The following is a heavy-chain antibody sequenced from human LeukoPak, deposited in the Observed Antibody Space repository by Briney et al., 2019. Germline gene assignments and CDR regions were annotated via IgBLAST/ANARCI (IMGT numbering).Heavy chain of an antibody. V-gene: IGHV3-23*01. CDR3: AKGTTTDDVAFDS. CDR1: GFTFSSYA. Sequence: GGSLRLSCAVSGFTFSSYAMSWVRQAPGEGLEWVSAISGSGGSTYYADSVMGRFTISRDNYKNTVYMQMNSLRAEDTALYYCAKGTTTDDVAFDSWGQGTMVTVSS. D-gene: IGHD4-17*01. J-gene: IGHJ3*01. CDR2: ISGSGGST.